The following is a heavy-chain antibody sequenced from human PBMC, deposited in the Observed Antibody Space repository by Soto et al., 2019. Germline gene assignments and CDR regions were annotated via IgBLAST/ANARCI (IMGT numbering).Heavy chain of an antibody. J-gene: IGHJ4*02. CDR3: VRWTTTGDY. D-gene: IGHD4-17*01. CDR1: GFTLSSYW. CDR2: ISSDGSGT. V-gene: IGHV3-74*01. Sequence: GGPLRLSCGASGFTLSSYWMHWVRQAPGKGLVWVSRISSDGSGTSYADSVRGRFTISRDNAKNTLYLQMNSLRVEDTAVYYCVRWTTTGDYWGQGTLVTVSS.